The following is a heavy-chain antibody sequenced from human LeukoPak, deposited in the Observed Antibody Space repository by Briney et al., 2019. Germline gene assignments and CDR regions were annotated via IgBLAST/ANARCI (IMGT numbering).Heavy chain of an antibody. CDR2: INPNSGGT. J-gene: IGHJ5*02. D-gene: IGHD2-2*01. CDR1: GYTFTGYY. CDR3: AREGQVVPAAKIWFDP. Sequence: ASVKVSCKASGYTFTGYYMHWVRQAPGQGLEWMGWINPNSGGTNYAQKFQGRVTMTRDTSISTAYMELSRLRSDDTAEYYCAREGQVVPAAKIWFDPWGQGTLVTVSS. V-gene: IGHV1-2*02.